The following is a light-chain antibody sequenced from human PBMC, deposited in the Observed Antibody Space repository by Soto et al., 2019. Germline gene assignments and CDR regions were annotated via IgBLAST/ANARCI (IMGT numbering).Light chain of an antibody. Sequence: EIVLTQSPGTLSLSPGERATLSCRASQSVRTFLTWYQQKPGQAPRLLIYGASNRATGIPDRFSGGGSGTDFTLTISRLEPEDFAVYYCQQYGHSPPYTFXQGTKVDIK. CDR3: QQYGHSPPYT. CDR1: QSVRTF. CDR2: GAS. V-gene: IGKV3-20*01. J-gene: IGKJ2*01.